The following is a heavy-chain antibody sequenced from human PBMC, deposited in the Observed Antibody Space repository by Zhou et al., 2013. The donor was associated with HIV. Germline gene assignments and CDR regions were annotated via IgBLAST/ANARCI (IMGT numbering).Heavy chain of an antibody. CDR3: ARDPYYGSGSRGYYFDY. V-gene: IGHV4-39*07. Sequence: VQLQESGPGLVKPSETLSLTCTVSGGSISSSSYYWGWIRQPPGKGLEWIGSIYYSGSTYNNPSLKSRVTISVDTSKNQFSLKLSSVTAADTAVYFCARDPYYGSGSRGYYFDYWGQGTLVTVSS. D-gene: IGHD3-10*01. J-gene: IGHJ4*02. CDR2: IYYSGST. CDR1: GGSISSSSYY.